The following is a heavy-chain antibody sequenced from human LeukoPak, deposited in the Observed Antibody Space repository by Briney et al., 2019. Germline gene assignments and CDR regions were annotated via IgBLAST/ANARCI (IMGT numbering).Heavy chain of an antibody. V-gene: IGHV4-61*08. CDR2: IYYSGST. J-gene: IGHJ4*02. CDR1: GGSISSGGYY. CDR3: ARSRTASVAVAGFPSLDY. D-gene: IGHD6-19*01. Sequence: SETLSLTCTVSGGSISSGGYYWSWIRQPPGRGLEWIGYIYYSGSTNYNPSLKSRVTISVDTSKNQFSLKLSSVTAADTAVYYCARSRTASVAVAGFPSLDYWGQGTLVTVSS.